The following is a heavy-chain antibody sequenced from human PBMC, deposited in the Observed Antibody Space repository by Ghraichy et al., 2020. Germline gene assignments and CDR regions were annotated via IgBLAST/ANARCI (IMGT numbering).Heavy chain of an antibody. CDR1: GFTFSSYS. D-gene: IGHD2-15*01. V-gene: IGHV3-21*01. CDR3: AREPRYSGYDALPLLSGYCSGGSCYGEFYYYYYYMDV. Sequence: GGSLRLSCAASGFTFSSYSMNWVRQAPGKGLEWVSSISSSSSYIYYADSVKGRFTISRDNAKNSLYLQMNSLRAEDTAVYYCAREPRYSGYDALPLLSGYCSGGSCYGEFYYYYYYMDVWGKGTTVTVSS. J-gene: IGHJ6*03. CDR2: ISSSSSYI.